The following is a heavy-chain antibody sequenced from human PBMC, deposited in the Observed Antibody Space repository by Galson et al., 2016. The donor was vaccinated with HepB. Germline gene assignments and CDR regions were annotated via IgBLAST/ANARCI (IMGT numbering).Heavy chain of an antibody. CDR1: GGIFNSYA. CDR3: ARTLTGTAAYGFDV. D-gene: IGHD1-20*01. CDR2: IIPIFDKR. J-gene: IGHJ6*02. Sequence: SVKVSCKASGGIFNSYAISWVRQAPGQGLEWVGGIIPIFDKRDYAEKFQGRLTITADESTNTAYLDLRRLTSEDTAVYYCARTLTGTAAYGFDVWGQGTTVIVSS. V-gene: IGHV1-69*13.